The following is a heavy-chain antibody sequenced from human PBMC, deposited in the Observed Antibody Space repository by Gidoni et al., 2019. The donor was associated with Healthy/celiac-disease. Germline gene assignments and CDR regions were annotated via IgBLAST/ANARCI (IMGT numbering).Heavy chain of an antibody. V-gene: IGHV4-34*01. CDR2: INHSGST. J-gene: IGHJ4*02. CDR1: GGSFSGYY. CDR3: ASSYCGGDCYTPHRRVYYFDY. Sequence: QVQLQQWGAGLLKPSETLSLTCAVYGGSFSGYYWSWIRQPPGKGLEWIGEINHSGSTNYNTSLKSRVTISVDTSKNQFSLKLSSVTAADTAVYYCASSYCGGDCYTPHRRVYYFDYWGQGTLVTVSS. D-gene: IGHD2-21*01.